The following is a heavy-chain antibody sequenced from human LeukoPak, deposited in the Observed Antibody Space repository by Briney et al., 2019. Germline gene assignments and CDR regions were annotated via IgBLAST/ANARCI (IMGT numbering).Heavy chain of an antibody. CDR2: IPYDGSIK. D-gene: IGHD2-21*01. V-gene: IGHV3-30*02. CDR3: AKDICGGNCYPHGGY. CDR1: GFTFINYG. J-gene: IGHJ4*02. Sequence: GGSLRLSCAASGFTFINYGMHWVRQASGKGLGWVAFIPYDGSIKYYADSLQGRFTICRDNSMTTLYLQMSSLRAEDTAIYYCAKDICGGNCYPHGGYWGQGTLVTVSS.